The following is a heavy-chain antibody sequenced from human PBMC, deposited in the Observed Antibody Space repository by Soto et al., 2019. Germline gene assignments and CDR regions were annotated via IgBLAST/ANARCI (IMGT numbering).Heavy chain of an antibody. D-gene: IGHD3-22*01. CDR1: GYNFTSLW. Sequence: PGELQKISSKGSGYNFTSLWIRRMRQKPGKGLEWMGIIYPGDSDTRYSPSFQGQVTISADKSISTAYLQWSSLKASDTAVFYCAKAPMIAVVMQAFDFWGQGTMVTVSS. CDR2: IYPGDSDT. CDR3: AKAPMIAVVMQAFDF. J-gene: IGHJ3*01. V-gene: IGHV5-51*01.